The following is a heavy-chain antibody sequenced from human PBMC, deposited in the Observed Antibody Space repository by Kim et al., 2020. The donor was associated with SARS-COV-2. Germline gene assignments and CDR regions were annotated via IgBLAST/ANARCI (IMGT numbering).Heavy chain of an antibody. D-gene: IGHD3-10*01. V-gene: IGHV3-23*01. CDR2: ISGSGDRT. CDR3: AKPGGSGTYYNYFDF. CDR1: GFIFSNYA. J-gene: IGHJ4*02. Sequence: GGSLRLSCAGSGFIFSNYAVSWVRQAPGKGLEWVSAISGSGDRTFYTDSVRGRVTISRDNSKNTVYLQLNGLRVEDAAVYYCAKPGGSGTYYNYFDFWGQGALVTVSS.